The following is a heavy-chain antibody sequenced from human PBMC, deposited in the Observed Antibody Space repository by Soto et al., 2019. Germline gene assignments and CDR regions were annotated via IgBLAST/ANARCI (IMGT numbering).Heavy chain of an antibody. Sequence: GGSLRLACAASGFTFGNVAMAWVRQAPGKGLEWVSSISDNGGNTDYADSARGRFTLSRDNSKNTLYLQMNHLKAEDTAVYYCAKLYWNPRYFDSWGQGARVTVSS. CDR1: GFTFGNVA. D-gene: IGHD1-1*01. V-gene: IGHV3-23*01. CDR2: ISDNGGNT. J-gene: IGHJ4*02. CDR3: AKLYWNPRYFDS.